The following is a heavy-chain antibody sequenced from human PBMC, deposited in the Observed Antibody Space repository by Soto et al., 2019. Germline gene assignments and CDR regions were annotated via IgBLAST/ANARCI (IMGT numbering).Heavy chain of an antibody. V-gene: IGHV3-33*01. D-gene: IGHD1-26*01. J-gene: IGHJ4*02. Sequence: PGGSLRLSCAASGFNYYESGMQWVRQSPDKGLEWVATIWADGDNKYYEDFVKGRFTISRDNYKKTQSLQMNNLRAEDTAVYYCARDGVGATTYYGYLDYWSQGILVTVSS. CDR2: IWADGDNK. CDR3: ARDGVGATTYYGYLDY. CDR1: GFNYYESG.